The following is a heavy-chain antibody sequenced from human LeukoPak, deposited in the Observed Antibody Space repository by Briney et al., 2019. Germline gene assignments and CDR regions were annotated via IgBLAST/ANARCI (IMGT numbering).Heavy chain of an antibody. CDR3: ARDRTVADYYYGMDV. V-gene: IGHV4-59*01. D-gene: IGHD4-23*01. J-gene: IGHJ6*02. CDR2: IYYSGST. Sequence: SQTLSLTCTVSGGSISSYYWSWIRQPPGKGLEWIGYIYYSGSTNYNPSLKSRVTISVDTSKNQFSLKLSSVTAADTAVYYCARDRTVADYYYGMDVWGQGTTVTVSS. CDR1: GGSISSYY.